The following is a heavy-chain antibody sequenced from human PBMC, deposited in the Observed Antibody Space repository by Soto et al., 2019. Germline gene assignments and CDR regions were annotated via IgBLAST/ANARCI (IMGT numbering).Heavy chain of an antibody. J-gene: IGHJ4*02. CDR3: ARDSVGSFTYYFDY. V-gene: IGHV3-33*01. Sequence: VGSLRLSCAASGFTFSSYGMHWVRQAPGKGLEWVAVIWYDGSNKYYADSVKGRFTISRDNSKNTLYLQMNSLRAEDTAVYYCARDSVGSFTYYFDYWGQGTLVTVSS. CDR2: IWYDGSNK. D-gene: IGHD3-10*01. CDR1: GFTFSSYG.